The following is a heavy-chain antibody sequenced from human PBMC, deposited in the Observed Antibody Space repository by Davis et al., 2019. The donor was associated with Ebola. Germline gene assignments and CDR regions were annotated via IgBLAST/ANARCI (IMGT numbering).Heavy chain of an antibody. J-gene: IGHJ4*02. CDR1: GYTFTNYY. Sequence: ASVKVSCKASGYTFTNYYMHWVRQAPGQRLEWMGWINAGNGNTEYSQKFQGRVTITRDTSASTVYMELSSLRSEDTAVYYCARDEFDYWGQGTLVTVSS. V-gene: IGHV1-3*01. CDR2: INAGNGNT. CDR3: ARDEFDY.